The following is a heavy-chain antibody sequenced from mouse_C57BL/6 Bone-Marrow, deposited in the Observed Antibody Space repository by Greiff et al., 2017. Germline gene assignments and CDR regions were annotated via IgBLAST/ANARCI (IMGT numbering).Heavy chain of an antibody. CDR1: GFSLTSYG. CDR3: AQMDSNYVDWYFDV. V-gene: IGHV2-4*01. Sequence: VQLQQSGPGLVQPSQSLSITCTVSGFSLTSYGVHWVRQPPGKGLEWLGVIWSGGSTDYNAAFISRLSIRKDNSKGQVFFKMNSLQADDTAIYYCAQMDSNYVDWYFDVWGKGTSVTVSS. J-gene: IGHJ1*03. CDR2: IWSGGST. D-gene: IGHD2-5*01.